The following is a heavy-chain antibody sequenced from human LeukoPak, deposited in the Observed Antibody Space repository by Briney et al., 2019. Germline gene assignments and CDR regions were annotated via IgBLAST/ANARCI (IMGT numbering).Heavy chain of an antibody. D-gene: IGHD6-13*01. CDR2: VNRDGSET. CDR1: GFALSSHW. J-gene: IGHJ6*02. Sequence: GGSLRLSCAASGFALSSHWMTWVRQVPGRGPEWVANVNRDGSETYYLDSVKGRFTISKDNAKNSLYLQMNSLRAEDTAVYYCARRITIAAAGWGYGMDVWGQGTTVTVSS. V-gene: IGHV3-7*03. CDR3: ARRITIAAAGWGYGMDV.